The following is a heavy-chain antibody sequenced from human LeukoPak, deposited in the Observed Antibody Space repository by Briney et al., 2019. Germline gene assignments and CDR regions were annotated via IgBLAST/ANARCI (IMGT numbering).Heavy chain of an antibody. CDR2: TYYKSKWYH. V-gene: IGHV6-1*01. CDR3: VREYNGGWDY. D-gene: IGHD2-8*01. J-gene: IGHJ4*02. Sequence: SQTLSLTCAISGDSVSSNSATWNWIRQSPSRGLEWLGRTYYKSKWYHDYAVSVKSRITINPDTSRTQVSLQLNSVTPEDTAVYYCVREYNGGWDYWGQGTLVTVSS. CDR1: GDSVSSNSAT.